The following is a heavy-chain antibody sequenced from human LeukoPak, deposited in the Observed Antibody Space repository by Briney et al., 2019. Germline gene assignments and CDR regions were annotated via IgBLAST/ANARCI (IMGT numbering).Heavy chain of an antibody. CDR1: GGSISTYY. Sequence: SETLSLTCTVSGGSISTYYWNWIRQPPGKGLEWIGYIYYSGTTNYNPSLKSRVSMSVDTSKNQFSLKLSSVTAADTAVYYCATIVGWFGERIYYFDYWGQGTLVTVSS. CDR3: ATIVGWFGERIYYFDY. CDR2: IYYSGTT. J-gene: IGHJ4*02. D-gene: IGHD3-10*01. V-gene: IGHV4-59*01.